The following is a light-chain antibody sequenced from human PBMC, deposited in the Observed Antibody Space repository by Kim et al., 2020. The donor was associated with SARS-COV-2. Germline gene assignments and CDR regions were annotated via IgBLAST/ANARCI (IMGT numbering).Light chain of an antibody. Sequence: EIVLTQSPGTLSLSPGERATLSCRASQSVSSSYLAWYQQKPGQAPRLLIYGASSRATGIPDRFSGSGSGTDFTLTISRLEPEEFAVYYCQHYGNSLFTFGPGTKVDIK. V-gene: IGKV3-20*01. CDR2: GAS. CDR1: QSVSSSY. CDR3: QHYGNSLFT. J-gene: IGKJ3*01.